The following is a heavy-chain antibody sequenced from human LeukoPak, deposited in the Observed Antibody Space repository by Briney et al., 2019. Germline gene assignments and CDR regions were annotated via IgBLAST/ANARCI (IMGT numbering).Heavy chain of an antibody. CDR1: GGNLSSYA. V-gene: IGHV1-69*04. CDR3: ARMGRDGSY. Sequence: ASVKVSCKASGGNLSSYAISWVRQAPGRGLEWMGRIIPIFDIANYAQKFQGRVTITADKSTNTVYMGLSRLRSEDTAMYYCARMGRDGSYWGQGTLVTVS. J-gene: IGHJ4*02. CDR2: IIPIFDIA. D-gene: IGHD5-24*01.